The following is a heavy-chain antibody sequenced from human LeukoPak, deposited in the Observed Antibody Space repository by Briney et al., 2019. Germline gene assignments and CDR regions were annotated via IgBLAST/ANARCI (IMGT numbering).Heavy chain of an antibody. D-gene: IGHD6-13*01. CDR2: ISYDGSNK. CDR3: AKLMDSSSWYFLDYDAFDI. CDR1: GFTFSSYG. J-gene: IGHJ3*02. V-gene: IGHV3-30*18. Sequence: GGSLRLSCAASGFTFSSYGMHWVRQAPGKGLEWVAVISYDGSNKYYADSVKGRFTISRDNSKNTLYLQMNSLRAEDTAVYYCAKLMDSSSWYFLDYDAFDIWGQGTMVTVSS.